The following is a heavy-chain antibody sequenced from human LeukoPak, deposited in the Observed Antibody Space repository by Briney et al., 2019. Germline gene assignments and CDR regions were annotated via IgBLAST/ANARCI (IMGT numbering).Heavy chain of an antibody. CDR1: GFTFTSYA. CDR2: ISYVGGNK. Sequence: PGRSLRLSCAASGFTFTSYAMHWVRQAPGKGLEWVAVISYVGGNKNYAQSFKGRFTISRDNSKITLYLQMNSLRTEDTAVYYCARGLSGNYYYFYAMDLWGRGTIVTVSS. J-gene: IGHJ6*02. D-gene: IGHD6-19*01. V-gene: IGHV3-30-3*01. CDR3: ARGLSGNYYYFYAMDL.